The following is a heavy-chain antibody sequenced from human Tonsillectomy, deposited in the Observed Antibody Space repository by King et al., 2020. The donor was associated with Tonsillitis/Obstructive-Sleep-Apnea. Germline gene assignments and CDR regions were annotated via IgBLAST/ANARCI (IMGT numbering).Heavy chain of an antibody. Sequence: VQLQQWGAGLLKPSETLSLTCAVYGGSFSGYYWNWIRQPPGKGLEWIGEINHSGTTNYNPALKSRVTISVDTSKNPFSLKLSSVTAADTTVYYCARARSSGAYICGSYRILDYWGQGTLVTVSS. CDR3: ARARSSGAYICGSYRILDY. V-gene: IGHV4-34*01. D-gene: IGHD3-16*02. J-gene: IGHJ4*02. CDR1: GGSFSGYY. CDR2: INHSGTT.